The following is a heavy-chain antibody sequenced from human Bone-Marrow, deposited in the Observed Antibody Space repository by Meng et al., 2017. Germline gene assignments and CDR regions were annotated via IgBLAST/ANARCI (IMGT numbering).Heavy chain of an antibody. Sequence: GESLKISCAASGFTFSNYWMTWVRQAPGKGLEWVANIKADGSERSYVGSVKGRFTISRDNAMNSLYLQMNSLRAEDTALYYCAMGWGSSRAFDFWGQGTLVTVSS. CDR3: AMGWGSSRAFDF. V-gene: IGHV3-7*01. CDR1: GFTFSNYW. J-gene: IGHJ4*02. CDR2: IKADGSER. D-gene: IGHD6-6*01.